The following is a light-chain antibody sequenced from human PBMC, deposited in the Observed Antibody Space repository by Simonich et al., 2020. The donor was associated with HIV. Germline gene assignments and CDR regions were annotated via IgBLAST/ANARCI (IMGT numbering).Light chain of an antibody. CDR1: QSVSST. V-gene: IGKV3-15*01. CDR2: GAS. Sequence: ELVLTQSPATLSVSPGETATLSCRASQSVSSTLAWYRQKPCQAPRLLMYGASPSATGIPARFSGSGSGTEFTLTISSMQSEDFAVYYCQHYNNWPPYTFGQGTKLEI. J-gene: IGKJ2*01. CDR3: QHYNNWPPYT.